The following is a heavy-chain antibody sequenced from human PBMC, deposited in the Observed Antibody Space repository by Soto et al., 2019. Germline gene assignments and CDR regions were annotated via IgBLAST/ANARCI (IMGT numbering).Heavy chain of an antibody. CDR3: ARVSWREKYGMDV. J-gene: IGHJ6*02. V-gene: IGHV3-11*01. CDR2: ITFSGNTV. CDR1: GFTFSDSY. Sequence: WGSLRLSCAASGFTFSDSYISWIRHSPGKGLEWISYITFSGNTVYYADSLKGRFTISRDNAKNSLYLQMNRLRAEDTAVYYCARVSWREKYGMDVWGQGTTVTVSS.